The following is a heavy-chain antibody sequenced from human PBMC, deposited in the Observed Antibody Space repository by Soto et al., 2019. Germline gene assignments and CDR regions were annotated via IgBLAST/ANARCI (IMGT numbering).Heavy chain of an antibody. D-gene: IGHD3-22*01. CDR3: ARDVSSGNYYYGMGV. Sequence: QGQLVESGGGVVQPGRSLRLSCAASGFRFSSYAMHWVRQAPGKGLEWVALTWYDGSNKYYGDSVKGRFTISRDNSENTLYLIMSSLRAEDKAVYYCARDVSSGNYYYGMGVWGQGTTVTVSS. J-gene: IGHJ6*02. CDR2: TWYDGSNK. V-gene: IGHV3-33*01. CDR1: GFRFSSYA.